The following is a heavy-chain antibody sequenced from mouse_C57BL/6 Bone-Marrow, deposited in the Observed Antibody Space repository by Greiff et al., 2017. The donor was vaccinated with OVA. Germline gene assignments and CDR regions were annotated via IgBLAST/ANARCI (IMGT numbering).Heavy chain of an antibody. D-gene: IGHD2-10*01. CDR3: ARGGLPWFAY. CDR2: ISYDGSN. J-gene: IGHJ3*01. Sequence: EVKLMESGPGLVKPSQSLSLTCSVTGYSITSGYYWNWIRQFPGNKLEWMGYISYDGSNNYNPSLKNRISITRDTSKNQFFLKLNSVTTEDTATYYCARGGLPWFAYWGQGTLVTVSA. CDR1: GYSITSGYY. V-gene: IGHV3-6*01.